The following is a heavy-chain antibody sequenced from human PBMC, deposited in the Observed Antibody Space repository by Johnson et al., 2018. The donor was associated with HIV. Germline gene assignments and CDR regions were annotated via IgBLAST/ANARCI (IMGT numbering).Heavy chain of an antibody. CDR3: ARENSSGYHDAFDI. V-gene: IGHV3-30*03. J-gene: IGHJ3*02. CDR1: GFTFSSYG. CDR2: ISYDGSNK. D-gene: IGHD3-22*01. Sequence: QMQLVESGVGVVQPGRSLRLSCAASGFTFSSYGMHWVRQAPGKGLEWVAVISYDGSNKYYADSVKGRFTISRDNSKNKLYLQMNSLRAEDTAVYYCARENSSGYHDAFDIWGQGTLVTVSS.